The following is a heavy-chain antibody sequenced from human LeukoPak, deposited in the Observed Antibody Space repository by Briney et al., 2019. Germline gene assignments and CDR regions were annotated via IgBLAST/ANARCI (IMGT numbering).Heavy chain of an antibody. V-gene: IGHV3-30*18. CDR3: AKFGDFYDFWSGYFPYYFDY. J-gene: IGHJ4*02. CDR2: ISYDGSNK. D-gene: IGHD3-3*01. CDR1: GFTFSSYG. Sequence: DPGGSLRLSCAASGFTFSSYGMHWVRQAPGKGLEWVAVISYDGSNKYYADSVKGRFTISRDNSKNTLYLQMNSLRAEDTAVYYCAKFGDFYDFWSGYFPYYFDYWGQGTLVTVSS.